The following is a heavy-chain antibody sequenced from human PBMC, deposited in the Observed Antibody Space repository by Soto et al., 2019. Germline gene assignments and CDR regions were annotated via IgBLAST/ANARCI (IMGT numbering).Heavy chain of an antibody. CDR3: ERAPDCSSGSCTEYFQH. J-gene: IGHJ1*01. CDR1: GFTFSDYY. CDR2: ISSSGSTI. V-gene: IGHV3-11*01. D-gene: IGHD2-15*01. Sequence: QVQLVESGGGLVKPGGSLRLSCAASGFTFSDYYLSWLRPAPGKGLEWVSYISSSGSTIYYADSVMGRFTISRDNAKNSLYLQMNSLRAEDTAVYYCERAPDCSSGSCTEYFQHWGQGTLVTVSS.